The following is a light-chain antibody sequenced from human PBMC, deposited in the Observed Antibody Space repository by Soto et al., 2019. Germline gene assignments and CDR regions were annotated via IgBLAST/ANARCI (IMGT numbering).Light chain of an antibody. CDR3: MQALQTPPT. CDR1: QSLLHSNGYNY. V-gene: IGKV2-28*01. J-gene: IGKJ1*01. CDR2: LGS. Sequence: DIVMTQSPLSLPVTPGEPASISCRSSQSLLHSNGYNYLDWYLQKPGQSPQLLIYLGSNRSSGVHERFTGSGSGTDFTLKISRVEAEGVGVYYCMQALQTPPTFGQGTKVDIK.